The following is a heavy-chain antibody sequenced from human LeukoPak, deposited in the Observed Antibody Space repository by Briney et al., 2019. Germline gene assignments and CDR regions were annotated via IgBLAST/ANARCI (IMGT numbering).Heavy chain of an antibody. CDR2: ISWNSGSI. D-gene: IGHD5-18*01. J-gene: IGHJ6*03. CDR1: GFTFDDYA. CDR3: AKGQHHYYYYMDV. Sequence: GRSLRLSCAASGFTFDDYAMHWVRQAPGKGLEWVSGISWNSGSIGYADSVKGRFTISRDNAKNSLYLQMNSLRAEDTALYYCAKGQHHYYYYMDVWGKGTTVTVSS. V-gene: IGHV3-9*01.